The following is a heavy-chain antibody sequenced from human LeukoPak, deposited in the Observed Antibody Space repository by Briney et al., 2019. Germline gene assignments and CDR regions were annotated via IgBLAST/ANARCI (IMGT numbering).Heavy chain of an antibody. CDR1: GFTFSSYA. CDR2: ISGSGGSA. J-gene: IGHJ4*02. Sequence: GGSLRLSCAASGFTFSSYAMSWVRQAPGKGLEWVSAISGSGGSAYYADSVKGRFTISRDNSKNTLYLQMNSLRAEDTAVYYCAKDDLGYCSGGSCYSGGYWGQGTLVTVSS. D-gene: IGHD2-15*01. V-gene: IGHV3-23*01. CDR3: AKDDLGYCSGGSCYSGGY.